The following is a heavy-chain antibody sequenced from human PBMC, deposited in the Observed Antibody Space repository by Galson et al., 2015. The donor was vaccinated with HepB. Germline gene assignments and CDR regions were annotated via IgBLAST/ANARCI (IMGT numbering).Heavy chain of an antibody. CDR3: AKDRIYGDYFVDYYYGMDV. J-gene: IGHJ6*02. CDR2: ISYDGSNQ. Sequence: ISYDGSNQYYADSVKGRFTISRDNSKNTLYLQMNSLRAEDTAVYYCAKDRIYGDYFVDYYYGMDVWGQGTTVTVSS. V-gene: IGHV3-30*18. D-gene: IGHD4-17*01.